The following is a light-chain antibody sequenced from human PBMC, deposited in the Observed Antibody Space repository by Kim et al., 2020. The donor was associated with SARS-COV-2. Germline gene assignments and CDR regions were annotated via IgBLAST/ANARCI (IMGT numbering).Light chain of an antibody. Sequence: QSVLTQPPSASETPGQRVTISCSGSWTNVGSHIVNWFQQLPGTAPKLLIYNDDQRPSRVPDRFSGSRSGTSASLAISGLQSADEADYYCATWDNTLNAWVFGGGTKVTVL. J-gene: IGLJ3*02. CDR1: WTNVGSHI. CDR2: NDD. V-gene: IGLV1-44*01. CDR3: ATWDNTLNAWV.